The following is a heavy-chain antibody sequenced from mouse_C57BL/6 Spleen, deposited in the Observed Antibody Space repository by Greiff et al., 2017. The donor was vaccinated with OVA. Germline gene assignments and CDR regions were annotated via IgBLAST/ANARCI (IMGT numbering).Heavy chain of an antibody. Sequence: EVMLVESGGGLVKPGGSLKLSCAASGFTFSDYGMHWVRQAPEKGLEWVAYISSGSSTIYYADTVKGRFTISRDNAKNTLFLQMTSLRSEDTAMYYCARSNYYGSSYGYFDVWGTGTTVTVSS. J-gene: IGHJ1*03. CDR1: GFTFSDYG. CDR2: ISSGSSTI. D-gene: IGHD1-1*01. V-gene: IGHV5-17*01. CDR3: ARSNYYGSSYGYFDV.